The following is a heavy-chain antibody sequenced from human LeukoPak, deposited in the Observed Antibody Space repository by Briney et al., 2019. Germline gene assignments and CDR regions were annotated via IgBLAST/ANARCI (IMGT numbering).Heavy chain of an antibody. Sequence: ASVTVSCKASGYTFTSYDINWVRQATGQGLEWMGWMNPNSGNTGYAQKFQGRVTITRNTSISTAYMELSSLRSEDTAVYYCASSRYSSSHPFDYWGQGTLVTVSS. D-gene: IGHD6-6*01. CDR2: MNPNSGNT. J-gene: IGHJ4*02. CDR3: ASSRYSSSHPFDY. CDR1: GYTFTSYD. V-gene: IGHV1-8*03.